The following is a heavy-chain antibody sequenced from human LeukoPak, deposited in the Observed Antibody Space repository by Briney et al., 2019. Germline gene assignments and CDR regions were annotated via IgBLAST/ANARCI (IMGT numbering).Heavy chain of an antibody. CDR3: ARDYLMYGSGSRLDY. Sequence: ASVKVSCKASGYTFTGYYMHWVRQAPGQGLEWMGWINPNSGGTNYAQKFQGRVTMTRDTSIGTAYMELSRLRSDDTAVYYCARDYLMYGSGSRLDYWGQGTLVTVSS. CDR1: GYTFTGYY. D-gene: IGHD3-10*01. V-gene: IGHV1-2*02. J-gene: IGHJ4*02. CDR2: INPNSGGT.